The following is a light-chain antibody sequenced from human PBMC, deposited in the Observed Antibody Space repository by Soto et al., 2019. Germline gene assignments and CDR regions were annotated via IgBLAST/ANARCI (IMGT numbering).Light chain of an antibody. Sequence: EILFSQSPGTLSLSPGERRTISCRASQSVCSSYLAWYQQKPGQAPRLLIYGASSRATGIPERFSGSGSGPDFTLTISRLEPEDFAVYYCRQYGSSGTFGQGTKVDIK. V-gene: IGKV3-20*01. CDR2: GAS. CDR3: RQYGSSGT. J-gene: IGKJ1*01. CDR1: QSVCSSY.